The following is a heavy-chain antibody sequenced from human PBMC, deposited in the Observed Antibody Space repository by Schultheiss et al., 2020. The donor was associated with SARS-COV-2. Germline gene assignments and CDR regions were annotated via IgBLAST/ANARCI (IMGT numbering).Heavy chain of an antibody. CDR3: ARDREYCSGGSCYKGYDY. Sequence: GGSLRLSCAASGFTFSSYAMHWVRQAPGKGLEWVAVISYDGSNKYYADSVKGRFTISRDNSKNTLYLQMNSLRAEDTAVYYCARDREYCSGGSCYKGYDYWGQGTLVTVSS. J-gene: IGHJ4*02. CDR1: GFTFSSYA. CDR2: ISYDGSNK. V-gene: IGHV3-30*01. D-gene: IGHD2-15*01.